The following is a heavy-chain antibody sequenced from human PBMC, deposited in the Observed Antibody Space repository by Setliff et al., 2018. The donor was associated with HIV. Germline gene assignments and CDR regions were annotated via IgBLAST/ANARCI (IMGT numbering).Heavy chain of an antibody. J-gene: IGHJ5*02. CDR2: IHYSGST. Sequence: PSETLSLTCTVYGGSFSGYYWSWIRQHPGKGLEWIGYIHYSGSTNYNPSLRSRVTISVDTSKNQFSLKLSSVTAADTAVYYCARGSGGWYIDNWFDPWGQGTLVTVSS. V-gene: IGHV4-59*08. CDR3: ARGSGGWYIDNWFDP. CDR1: GGSFSGYY. D-gene: IGHD6-19*01.